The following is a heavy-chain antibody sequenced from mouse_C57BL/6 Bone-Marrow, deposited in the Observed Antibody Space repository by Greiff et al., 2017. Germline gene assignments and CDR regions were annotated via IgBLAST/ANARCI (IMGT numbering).Heavy chain of an antibody. V-gene: IGHV5-15*01. CDR1: GFTFSDYG. CDR2: ISNLAYSI. CDR3: ARQDYCSSYDYAMDY. J-gene: IGHJ4*01. Sequence: EVKLVESGGGLVQPGGSLKLSCAASGFTFSDYGMAWVRQAPRKGPEWVAFISNLAYSIYYADTLTGRFTISRENAKNTLYLEMSSLRSEDTAMYYCARQDYCSSYDYAMDYWGQGTSVTVSS. D-gene: IGHD1-1*01.